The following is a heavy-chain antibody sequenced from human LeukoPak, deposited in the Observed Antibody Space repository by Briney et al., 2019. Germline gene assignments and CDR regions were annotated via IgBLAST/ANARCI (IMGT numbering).Heavy chain of an antibody. J-gene: IGHJ4*02. CDR2: INQDGSDK. Sequence: GGSLRLSCAASRFIFSNHWLTWVRQPPGKGLGWVAMINQDGSDKYYADSVKGRFTISRDNAKNSLDLQMNSLRVDDTAVYYCARGATYGGGDYWGQGTLVTVSS. D-gene: IGHD4-23*01. V-gene: IGHV3-7*01. CDR3: ARGATYGGGDY. CDR1: RFIFSNHW.